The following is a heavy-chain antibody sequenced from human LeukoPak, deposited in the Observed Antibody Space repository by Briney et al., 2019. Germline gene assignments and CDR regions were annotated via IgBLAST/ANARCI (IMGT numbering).Heavy chain of an antibody. CDR3: ARSGYYAFDI. Sequence: PSETLSLTCTVSDGSISSGGFSWIWVRQHPGKGLEWIGYIYDNGRTKYNSSLKSRLTISVDPSNNQFSLKLTSVTAADTAVYYCARSGYYAFDIWGQGTMVTVSS. J-gene: IGHJ3*02. CDR2: IYDNGRT. CDR1: DGSISSGGFS. V-gene: IGHV4-31*03. D-gene: IGHD3-3*01.